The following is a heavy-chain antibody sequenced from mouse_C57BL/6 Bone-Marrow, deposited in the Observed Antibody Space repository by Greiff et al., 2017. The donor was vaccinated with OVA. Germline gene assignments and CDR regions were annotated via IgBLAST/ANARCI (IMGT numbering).Heavy chain of an antibody. CDR1: GFNIKDDY. V-gene: IGHV14-4*01. CDR3: TSYGNFDY. Sequence: EVQLQQSGAELVRPGASVKLSCTASGFNIKDDYMHWVKQRPEQGLEWIGWIDPENGDTEYASKFQGKATITADTSSSTDYMQLSSLTSEDTAVYYCTSYGNFDYWGQGTTLTVSS. CDR2: IDPENGDT. J-gene: IGHJ2*01. D-gene: IGHD2-1*01.